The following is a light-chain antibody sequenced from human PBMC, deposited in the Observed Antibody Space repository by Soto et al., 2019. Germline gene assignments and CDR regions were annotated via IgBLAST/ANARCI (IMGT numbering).Light chain of an antibody. J-gene: IGKJ1*01. CDR3: QQCYMGWT. CDR1: QSIGRF. Sequence: DIQMTQSPSTLSASVGDRVTITCRASQSIGRFLAWHQHKPGKAPKLLIYDASTLESGVPSRFSGTGSGTEFTFSITSLQPEDFGTYYCQQCYMGWTFGQGTKVDIK. CDR2: DAS. V-gene: IGKV1-5*01.